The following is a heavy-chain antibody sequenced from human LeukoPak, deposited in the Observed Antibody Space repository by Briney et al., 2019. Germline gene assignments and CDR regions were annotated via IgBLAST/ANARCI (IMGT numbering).Heavy chain of an antibody. CDR3: ARASTGFNWYFDL. CDR2: IYYSGST. J-gene: IGHJ2*01. V-gene: IGHV4-39*07. Sequence: SETLSLTCTVSDGSISSSSDYWGWIRQPPGKGLEWIGSIYYSGSTYYSPSLKSRVTISVDTSKNQFSLKLSSVTAADTAVYYCARASTGFNWYFDLWGRGTLVTVSS. D-gene: IGHD3-3*01. CDR1: DGSISSSSDY.